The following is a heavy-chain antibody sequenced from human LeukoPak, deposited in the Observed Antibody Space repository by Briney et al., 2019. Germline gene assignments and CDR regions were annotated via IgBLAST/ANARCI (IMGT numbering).Heavy chain of an antibody. CDR1: GFTFDDYA. Sequence: GRSLRFSCAASGFTFDDYAMHWVRQAPGKGLEWVSGISWNSGSIGYADSVKGRFTISRDNAKNSLYLQMNSLRAEDTALYYCAKGKKIAVAGLFDYWGQGTLVTVSS. J-gene: IGHJ4*02. CDR2: ISWNSGSI. D-gene: IGHD6-19*01. CDR3: AKGKKIAVAGLFDY. V-gene: IGHV3-9*01.